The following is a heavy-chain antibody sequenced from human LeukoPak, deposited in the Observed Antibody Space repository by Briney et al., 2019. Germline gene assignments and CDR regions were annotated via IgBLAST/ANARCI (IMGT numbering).Heavy chain of an antibody. V-gene: IGHV3-7*01. CDR1: GFTFRRYW. Sequence: GGSLRLSCTASGFTFRRYWMSWVRQAPGKGLEWVASIRQAGNEKFYVDAVKGRFTISRDNTKNSVSLQMNSLRAEDTAVYYCARDRYYDSSGYSNWGQGTLVTVSS. J-gene: IGHJ4*02. CDR2: IRQAGNEK. D-gene: IGHD3-22*01. CDR3: ARDRYYDSSGYSN.